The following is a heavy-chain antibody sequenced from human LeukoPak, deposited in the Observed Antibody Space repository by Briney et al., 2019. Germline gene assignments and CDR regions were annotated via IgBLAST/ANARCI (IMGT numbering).Heavy chain of an antibody. D-gene: IGHD4-17*01. CDR2: ISAYNGNT. Sequence: ASVKVSCKASGYTFTSYGISWVRQAPGQGLEWMGWISAYNGNTNYAQKLQGRVTMTTDTSTSTAYMELRSLRSEDTAVYYCARTATTMTTDAFDVWGQGTMVTVSS. CDR3: ARTATTMTTDAFDV. CDR1: GYTFTSYG. J-gene: IGHJ3*01. V-gene: IGHV1-18*01.